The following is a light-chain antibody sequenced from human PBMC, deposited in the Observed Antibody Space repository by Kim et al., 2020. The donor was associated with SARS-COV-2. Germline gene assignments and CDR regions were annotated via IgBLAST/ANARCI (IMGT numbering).Light chain of an antibody. Sequence: VSPGERVTLYCRASQNIDTKLAWYQQKPGQAPRLLIYDTFIRATGIPARFSGSGSGTEFTLTISSLQSEDFAVYHCQQYNHWSAVSFGGGTKLEI. CDR1: QNIDTK. V-gene: IGKV3-15*01. J-gene: IGKJ4*01. CDR2: DTF. CDR3: QQYNHWSAVS.